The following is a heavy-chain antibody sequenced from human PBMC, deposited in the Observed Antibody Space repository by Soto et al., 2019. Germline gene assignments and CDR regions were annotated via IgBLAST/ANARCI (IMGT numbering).Heavy chain of an antibody. V-gene: IGHV1-69*06. CDR1: GGPFSTYT. D-gene: IGHD3-3*01. CDR2: IIPALGEA. Sequence: QVQLVQSGAEVKKPGSSVKVSCKTFGGPFSTYTLNWVRQAPGQGLEWMGGIIPALGEATYAQKFQGRVTITADKSSNTAYMDLSSLRSEDTAVYYCARASFWSSYRNNWFHTWGQGTLVTVSS. J-gene: IGHJ5*02. CDR3: ARASFWSSYRNNWFHT.